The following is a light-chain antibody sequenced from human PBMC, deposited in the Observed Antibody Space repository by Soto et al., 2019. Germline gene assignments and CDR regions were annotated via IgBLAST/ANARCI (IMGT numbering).Light chain of an antibody. CDR3: QQYDQWPIT. V-gene: IGKV3-20*01. J-gene: IGKJ5*01. CDR2: GAS. Sequence: EIVLTQSPGTLSLSPGERATLSCRASQSVSSSYLAWYQQKPGQAPRLLIYGASNRATGIPDRFSGSGSGTDFTLTISRLEPEDFAVYYCQQYDQWPITFGQGTRLEI. CDR1: QSVSSSY.